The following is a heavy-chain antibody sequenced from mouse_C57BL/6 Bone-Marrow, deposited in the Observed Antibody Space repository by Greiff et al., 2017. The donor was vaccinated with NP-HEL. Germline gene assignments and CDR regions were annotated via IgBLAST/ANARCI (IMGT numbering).Heavy chain of an antibody. CDR1: GYEFSNYW. J-gene: IGHJ3*01. Sequence: QVQLKQSGAELVKPGASVKISCKASGYEFSNYWMNWVQQRPGKGLEWIGQIYPGDGDTNYNGKFKDKATLTADTSSSTAYMQLSRLTSEDSAVYFCARGAYWGQGTLVTVSS. V-gene: IGHV1-80*01. CDR3: ARGAY. CDR2: IYPGDGDT.